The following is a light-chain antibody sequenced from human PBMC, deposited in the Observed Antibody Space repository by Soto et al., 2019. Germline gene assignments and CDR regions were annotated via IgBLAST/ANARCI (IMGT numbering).Light chain of an antibody. Sequence: DIVMTQSPLSLRVTPGEPASISCRSSQSLLHSNGYNYLDWYLQKPGQSPQLLIYLGSNRASGVPDRFSGSGSGTDFTLKISRVAAEDVGVYYCMQALQTPPYTFGQGTKLEIK. CDR1: QSLLHSNGYNY. CDR3: MQALQTPPYT. V-gene: IGKV2-28*01. CDR2: LGS. J-gene: IGKJ2*01.